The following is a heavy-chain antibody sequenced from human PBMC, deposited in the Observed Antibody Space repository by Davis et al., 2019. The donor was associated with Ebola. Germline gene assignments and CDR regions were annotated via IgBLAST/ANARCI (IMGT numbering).Heavy chain of an antibody. Sequence: ASVKVSCKASGYTFTSYVITWVRQAPGQGLEWMGWINPHNGNTNYAQNVQGRVTMTTDTSTSTAYMEVGSLRSDDTAVYYCARAQFPTTSDHWGQGTLVTVSS. D-gene: IGHD1-1*01. CDR3: ARAQFPTTSDH. CDR2: INPHNGNT. CDR1: GYTFTSYV. V-gene: IGHV1-18*04. J-gene: IGHJ4*02.